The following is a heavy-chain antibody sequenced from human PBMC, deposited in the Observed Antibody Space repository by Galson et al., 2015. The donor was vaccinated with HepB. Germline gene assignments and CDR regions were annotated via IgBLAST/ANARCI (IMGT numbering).Heavy chain of an antibody. CDR2: MNPNSGNT. D-gene: IGHD6-13*01. J-gene: IGHJ6*03. V-gene: IGHV1-8*01. CDR3: ARGLPIAAARYYYYYYMDV. CDR1: GYTFTSYD. Sequence: SVKVSCKASGYTFTSYDINWVRQATGQGLEWMGWMNPNSGNTGYAQKFQGRVTMTRNTSISTAYMELSSLRSEDTAVYYCARGLPIAAARYYYYYYMDVWGKGTTVTVSS.